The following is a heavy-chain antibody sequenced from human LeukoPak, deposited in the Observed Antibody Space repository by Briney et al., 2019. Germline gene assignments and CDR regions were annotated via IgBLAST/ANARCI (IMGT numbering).Heavy chain of an antibody. CDR1: GYTFTSYD. V-gene: IGHV1-8*01. Sequence: ASVKVSCKASGYTFTSYDINWVRQATGQGLEWMGWMNPNSGNTGYAQKFQGRVTMTRNTSISTAYMELSSLRSEDTAVYYCARDNTNDGSSWYDWVSYYYYMDVWGKGTTVTVSS. CDR2: MNPNSGNT. D-gene: IGHD6-13*01. CDR3: ARDNTNDGSSWYDWVSYYYYMDV. J-gene: IGHJ6*03.